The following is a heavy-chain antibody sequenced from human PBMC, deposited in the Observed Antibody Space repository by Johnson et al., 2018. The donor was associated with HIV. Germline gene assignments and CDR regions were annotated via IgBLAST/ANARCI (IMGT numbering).Heavy chain of an antibody. V-gene: IGHV3-20*04. CDR3: ARDVRGYYDSSGYPYLDAFDI. CDR2: INWNGGST. D-gene: IGHD3-22*01. J-gene: IGHJ3*02. CDR1: GFTFDDYG. Sequence: VQLVESGGGVVRPGGSLRLSCAASGFTFDDYGMSWVRQAPGKGLEWVSGINWNGGSTGSDDSVKGRFTIYRDHAKNSLYLQMNSLRAEDTALYYCARDVRGYYDSSGYPYLDAFDIWGQGTMVTVSS.